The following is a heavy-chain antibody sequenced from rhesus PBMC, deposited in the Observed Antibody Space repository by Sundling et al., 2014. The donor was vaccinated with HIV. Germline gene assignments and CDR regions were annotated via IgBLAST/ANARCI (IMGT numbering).Heavy chain of an antibody. V-gene: IGHV4-80*01. Sequence: QVQLQESGPGLVKPSETLSLTCSVSGVSISSYWWSWIRQPPGKGLEWIGEINGNSGSTNYNPSLKSRVTFSRDTSKNQFSLKLSSVTAADTAVYYCAISPWETHRDYWGQGVLVTVSS. CDR2: INGNSGST. D-gene: IGHD1-44*01. J-gene: IGHJ4*01. CDR1: GVSISSYW. CDR3: AISPWETHRDY.